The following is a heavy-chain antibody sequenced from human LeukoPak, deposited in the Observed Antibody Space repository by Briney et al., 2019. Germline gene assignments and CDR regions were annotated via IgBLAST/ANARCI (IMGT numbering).Heavy chain of an antibody. V-gene: IGHV4-34*01. D-gene: IGHD2-2*01. CDR1: GGSFSGYY. Sequence: PSETLSLTCAVYGGSFSGYYWSWIRQPPGKGLEWIGEINHSGSTNYNPSLKSRVTMSVDTSKNQFSLKLSSVTAADTAVYYCTRDTLGYCSSTSCPGDYYYYYMDVWGKGTTVTVSS. CDR3: TRDTLGYCSSTSCPGDYYYYYMDV. CDR2: INHSGST. J-gene: IGHJ6*03.